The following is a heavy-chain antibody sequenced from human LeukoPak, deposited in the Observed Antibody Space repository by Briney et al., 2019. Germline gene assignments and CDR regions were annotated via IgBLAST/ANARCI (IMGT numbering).Heavy chain of an antibody. CDR2: ISGDGDRT. CDR1: GINFNTYA. V-gene: IGHV3-43*02. J-gene: IGHJ5*02. CDR3: ATVDIVSTIRS. D-gene: IGHD5/OR15-5a*01. Sequence: NPGGSLRLSCAASGINFNTYAMHWVRQAPGKGLEWVSLISGDGDRTSYADSVKGRFTISRDNDKNSLYLQMNSPRIEDTALYYCATVDIVSTIRSWGQGTLVTVPS.